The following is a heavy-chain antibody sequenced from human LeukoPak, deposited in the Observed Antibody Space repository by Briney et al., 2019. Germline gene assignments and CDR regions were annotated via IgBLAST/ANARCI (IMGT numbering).Heavy chain of an antibody. Sequence: WGSLRLTCAASGFTFSTYSINWVRQAPGKGLEWVSYISSSISTIYYADSVKGRFTISRDNAKNSLYLQMNSLRAEDAAVYYCGRSCGGVWYSAFEYWGEGNLV. CDR1: GFTFSTYS. D-gene: IGHD2-8*02. CDR2: ISSSISTI. CDR3: GRSCGGVWYSAFEY. V-gene: IGHV3-48*01. J-gene: IGHJ4*02.